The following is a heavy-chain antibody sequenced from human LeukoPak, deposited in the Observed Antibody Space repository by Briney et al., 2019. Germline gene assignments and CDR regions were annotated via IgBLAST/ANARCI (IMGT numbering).Heavy chain of an antibody. J-gene: IGHJ4*02. V-gene: IGHV3-30*18. CDR3: AKAPGPVLRYFDWFFDY. CDR2: ISYDGSNK. Sequence: GGSLRLSCAASGFTLSSYGMHWVRQAPGKGLEWVAVISYDGSNKYYADSVKGRFTISRDNSKNTLYLQMNSLRAEDTAVYYCAKAPGPVLRYFDWFFDYWGQGTLVTVSS. CDR1: GFTLSSYG. D-gene: IGHD3-9*01.